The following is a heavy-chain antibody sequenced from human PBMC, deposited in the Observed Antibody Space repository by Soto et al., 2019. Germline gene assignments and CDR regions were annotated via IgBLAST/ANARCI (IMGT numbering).Heavy chain of an antibody. Sequence: PSETLSLTCAVYGGSFSGYYWSWIRQPPGKGLEWIGEINHSGSTNYNPSLKSRVTISVDTSKNQFSLKLSSVTAADTAVYYCARAGIEYSSSSHYFDDWGQGTLVTVSS. J-gene: IGHJ4*02. CDR3: ARAGIEYSSSSHYFDD. D-gene: IGHD6-6*01. V-gene: IGHV4-34*01. CDR1: GGSFSGYY. CDR2: INHSGST.